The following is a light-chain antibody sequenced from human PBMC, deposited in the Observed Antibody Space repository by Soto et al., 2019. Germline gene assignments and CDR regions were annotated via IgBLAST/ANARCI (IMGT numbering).Light chain of an antibody. J-gene: IGKJ4*01. Sequence: EIVMTQSPATLSVSPGGRATLSCRASQSVSTNLAWYLKKPGQAPRLLIYGASTRATGIPARFSGSGSGTEFTLTISSLQSEDFAVYYCHQYNNWPLTFGGGTKVDIK. CDR1: QSVSTN. CDR2: GAS. V-gene: IGKV3-15*01. CDR3: HQYNNWPLT.